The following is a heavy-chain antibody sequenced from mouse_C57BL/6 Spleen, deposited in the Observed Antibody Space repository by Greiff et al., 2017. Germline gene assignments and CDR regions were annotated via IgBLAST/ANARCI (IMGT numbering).Heavy chain of an antibody. J-gene: IGHJ2*01. V-gene: IGHV1-22*01. Sequence: VQLQQSGPELVKPGASVKMSCKASGYTFTDYNMHWVKQSHGKSLEWIGYINPINGGTSYNQKFKGKATLTVNKSSSTAYMELRSLTSEDSAVYYCAREGLWLRRGDYWGQGTTLTVSS. CDR2: INPINGGT. D-gene: IGHD2-2*01. CDR1: GYTFTDYN. CDR3: AREGLWLRRGDY.